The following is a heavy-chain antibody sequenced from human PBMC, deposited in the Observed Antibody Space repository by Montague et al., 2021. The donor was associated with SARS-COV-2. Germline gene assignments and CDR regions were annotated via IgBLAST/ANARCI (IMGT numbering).Heavy chain of an antibody. CDR1: GDSISTDNW. CDR2: IDHSGTT. J-gene: IGHJ5*02. V-gene: IGHV4-4*02. Sequence: SETLSLTCVVSGDSISTDNWWTWVRLPPGKGLEWVGEIDHSGTTNYNPSLKSRLSISVDTSKNQFSLTLNSVTAADTAVYYCARGYDYVWGSYRYLHWFDPWGQGTLVTVSS. D-gene: IGHD3-16*02. CDR3: ARGYDYVWGSYRYLHWFDP.